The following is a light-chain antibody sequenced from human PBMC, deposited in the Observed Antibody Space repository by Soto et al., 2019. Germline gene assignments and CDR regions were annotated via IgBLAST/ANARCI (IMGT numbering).Light chain of an antibody. V-gene: IGKV3-15*01. CDR3: QQYNSWPT. CDR2: DAS. Sequence: VLTQSPATLSVSPGERATLSCRASQTISTDLAWYQQKLGQAPRLLIYDASVRATGIPSRFCGSGSGTEFTLTISSLMSDDFAVYYCQQYNSWPTFGQGTKVDIK. CDR1: QTISTD. J-gene: IGKJ1*01.